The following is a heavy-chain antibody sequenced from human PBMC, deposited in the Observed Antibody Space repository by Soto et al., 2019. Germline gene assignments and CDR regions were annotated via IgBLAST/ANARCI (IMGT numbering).Heavy chain of an antibody. J-gene: IGHJ6*04. CDR3: AEVEAGPGTWSTCSVCCDVDV. D-gene: IGHD6-13*01. CDR1: GFTFSSYG. CDR2: ISYDGSNK. V-gene: IGHV3-30*03. Sequence: QVQLVESGGGVVQPGRSLRLSCAASGFTFSSYGMHWVRQAPGKGLEWVAVISYDGSNKYYADSVKGRFTISRDISKNTLYLLKNSLRAEDTTVYYCAEVEAGPGTWSTCSVCCDVDVWGEGTAVPVSS.